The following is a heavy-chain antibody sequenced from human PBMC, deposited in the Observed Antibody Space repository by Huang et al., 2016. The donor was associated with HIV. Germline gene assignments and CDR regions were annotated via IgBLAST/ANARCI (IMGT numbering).Heavy chain of an antibody. J-gene: IGHJ4*02. CDR1: GGSVSSGSYY. CDR3: ARDTPLGATTGFDY. Sequence: QVQLQESGPGLVKPSETLSLTCTVSGGSVSSGSYYWSWIRQPPGKGLEWIGYIYYSGSTHYNPALKSRVTLSVDTSKNQFSLKLSSVTAADTAVYYCARDTPLGATTGFDYWGQGTLVTVSS. V-gene: IGHV4-61*01. D-gene: IGHD1-26*01. CDR2: IYYSGST.